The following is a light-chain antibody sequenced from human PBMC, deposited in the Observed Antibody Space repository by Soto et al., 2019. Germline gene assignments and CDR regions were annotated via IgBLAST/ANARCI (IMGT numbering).Light chain of an antibody. CDR3: SSYAGSNNPP. V-gene: IGLV2-8*01. CDR1: SSDVGGYNY. J-gene: IGLJ2*01. CDR2: EVS. Sequence: QSVLTQPPSASGSPGQSVTISCTGTSSDVGGYNYVSWNQQHPGKAPKLMIYEVSKRPSGVPVRFSGSKSGNTASLTVSGLQAEDEADYYCSSYAGSNNPPFGGGTKVTVL.